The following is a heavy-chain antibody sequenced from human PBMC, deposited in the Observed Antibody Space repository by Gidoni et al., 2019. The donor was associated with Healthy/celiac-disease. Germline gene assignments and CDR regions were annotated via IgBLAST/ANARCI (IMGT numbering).Heavy chain of an antibody. V-gene: IGHV1-69*01. CDR1: GGTFSSYA. Sequence: VQLVQSGAEVKKPGSSVKVSCKASGGTFSSYAISWVRQAPGQGLEWMGGIIPIFGTANYAQKFQGRVTITADESTSTAYMELSSLRSEDTAVYYCARVLYDFWSGQYYYYYGMDVWGQGTTVTVSS. CDR2: IIPIFGTA. CDR3: ARVLYDFWSGQYYYYYGMDV. D-gene: IGHD3-3*01. J-gene: IGHJ6*02.